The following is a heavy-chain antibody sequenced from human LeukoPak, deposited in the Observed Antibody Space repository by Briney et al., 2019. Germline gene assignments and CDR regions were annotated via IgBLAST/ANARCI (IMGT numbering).Heavy chain of an antibody. CDR2: INAGNGNT. CDR3: QKTAYDILTGEIHNWFDP. CDR1: GYTFTSFA. Sequence: ASVKVSCEASGYTFTSFAIHWVRQAPGQSLAWMGWINAGNGNTKYSQKFQGRVTISRDTSASTAYMELSSLRSEDTVFFFKQKTAYDILTGEIHNWFDPWGQGTLVTVSS. V-gene: IGHV1-3*01. J-gene: IGHJ5*02. D-gene: IGHD3-9*01.